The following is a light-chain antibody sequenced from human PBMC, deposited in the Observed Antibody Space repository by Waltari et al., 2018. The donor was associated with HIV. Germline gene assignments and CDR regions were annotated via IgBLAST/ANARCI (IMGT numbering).Light chain of an antibody. CDR3: CSYACSPYV. V-gene: IGLV2-23*02. CDR1: SSDVGNYNL. CDR2: EVT. J-gene: IGLJ1*01. Sequence: HSALTQPASVSGSPGQSITISCTGASSDVGNYNLVTWYQPHRGKAPKRSIDEVTTRPSGMSNRCSGSKSGNTASLTISGLQAEDEADYYCCSYACSPYVLGSGTKVTVL.